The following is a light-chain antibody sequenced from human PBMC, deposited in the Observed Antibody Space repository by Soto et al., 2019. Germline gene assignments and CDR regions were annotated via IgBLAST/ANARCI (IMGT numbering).Light chain of an antibody. J-gene: IGKJ2*01. CDR3: QQYGSSTGT. V-gene: IGKV3-20*01. Sequence: EIVLTQSPGTLSLSPGERATLSCRASQSVSSSYLAWYQQKPGQAPRLLIYGASSRATGIPDRFSGSGSGTDFTLTISRLEPEDVAVYYCQQYGSSTGTFCQGTKLEIK. CDR1: QSVSSSY. CDR2: GAS.